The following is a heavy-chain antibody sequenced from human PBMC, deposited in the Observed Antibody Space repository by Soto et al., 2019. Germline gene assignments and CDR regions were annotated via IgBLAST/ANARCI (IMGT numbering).Heavy chain of an antibody. CDR3: ARDLPELYIAAAGTVDY. CDR1: GFTFSSYS. CDR2: ISSSSSYI. V-gene: IGHV3-21*01. D-gene: IGHD6-13*01. Sequence: GGSLRLSCAASGFTFSSYSMNWVRQAPGKGLEWVSSISSSSSYIYYADSVKGRFTISRDNAKNSLYLQRNSLRAEDTAVYYCARDLPELYIAAAGTVDYWGQGTLVTVSS. J-gene: IGHJ4*02.